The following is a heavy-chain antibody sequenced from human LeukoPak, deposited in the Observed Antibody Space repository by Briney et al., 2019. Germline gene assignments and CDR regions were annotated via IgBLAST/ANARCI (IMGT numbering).Heavy chain of an antibody. V-gene: IGHV4-30-4*08. D-gene: IGHD2/OR15-2a*01. CDR1: GGSVSSGSYY. CDR2: IYYSGST. CDR3: ARDGIALRFDP. Sequence: SETLSLTCTVSGGSVSSGSYYWSWIRQPPGKGLEWIGYIYYSGSTYYNPSLKSRVTISVDTSKNQFSLKLSSVTAADTAVYYCARDGIALRFDPWGQGTLVTVSS. J-gene: IGHJ5*02.